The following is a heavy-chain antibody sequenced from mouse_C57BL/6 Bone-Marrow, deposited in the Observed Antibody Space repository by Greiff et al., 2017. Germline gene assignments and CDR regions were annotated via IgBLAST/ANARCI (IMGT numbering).Heavy chain of an antibody. CDR1: GYTFTTYP. V-gene: IGHV1-47*01. D-gene: IGHD2-13*01. J-gene: IGHJ1*03. Sequence: QVQLKESGAELVKPGASVKMSCKASGYTFTTYPIEWMKQNHGKSLEWIGNFHPYNDDTKYNEKFKGKATLTVEKSSSTVYLELSRLTSDDSAVYYCARRGLHYWYFDVWGTGTTVTVSS. CDR3: ARRGLHYWYFDV. CDR2: FHPYNDDT.